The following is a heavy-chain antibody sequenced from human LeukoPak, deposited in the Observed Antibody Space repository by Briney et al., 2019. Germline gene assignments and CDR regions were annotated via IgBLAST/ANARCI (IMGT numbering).Heavy chain of an antibody. Sequence: SVKVSCKASGGTFSSYAISWVRQAPGQGLEWMGVMIPIFGTANYAQKFQGRVTITTDESTSTAYMKLSSLRSEDTAVYYWARDNVPATTNWFDPWGQGTLVTVSS. J-gene: IGHJ5*02. V-gene: IGHV1-69*05. CDR1: GGTFSSYA. CDR2: MIPIFGTA. D-gene: IGHD2-2*01. CDR3: ARDNVPATTNWFDP.